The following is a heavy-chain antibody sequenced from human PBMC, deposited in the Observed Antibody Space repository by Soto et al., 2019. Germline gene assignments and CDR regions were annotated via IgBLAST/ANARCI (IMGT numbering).Heavy chain of an antibody. CDR1: GGSISSYY. J-gene: IGHJ4*02. V-gene: IGHV4-59*01. Sequence: SETLSLTCTVPGGSISSYYWSWIRQPPGKGLEWIGYIYYSGSTNYNPSLKSRVTISVDTSKNQFSLKLSSVTAADTAVYYCARGYCGSTSCYYDYWGQGTLVTVSS. CDR2: IYYSGST. CDR3: ARGYCGSTSCYYDY. D-gene: IGHD2-2*01.